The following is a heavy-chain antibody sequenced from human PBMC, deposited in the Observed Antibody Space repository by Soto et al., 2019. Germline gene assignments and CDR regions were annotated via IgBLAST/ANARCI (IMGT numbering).Heavy chain of an antibody. V-gene: IGHV3-7*04. CDR1: GFSFSGSW. CDR2: INPDGSGE. CDR3: AREHSFGLDY. D-gene: IGHD2-15*01. Sequence: EVQLVESGGGLVQPGGSLRLSCEASGFSFSGSWMTWVRQAPGRGLEWLAKINPDGSGEYYVDSVKGRFTISRDNARSSLFFQMHSLRDEGTAVYFCAREHSFGLDYWGQCTLVTVSS. J-gene: IGHJ4*02.